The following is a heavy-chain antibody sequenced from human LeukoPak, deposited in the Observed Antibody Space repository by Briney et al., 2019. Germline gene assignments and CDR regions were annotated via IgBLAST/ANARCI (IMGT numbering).Heavy chain of an antibody. D-gene: IGHD4-17*01. CDR3: ARGATSTTVTTYSHFTYMDV. CDR1: GFTFSSYA. J-gene: IGHJ6*03. CDR2: IKQDGSEK. Sequence: GGSLRLSCAASGFTFSSYAMHWVRQAPGKGLEWVANIKQDGSEKYYVDSVKGRFTISRDNAKNSLYLQMNSLRAEDTAVYYCARGATSTTVTTYSHFTYMDVWGKGTTVTVSS. V-gene: IGHV3-7*01.